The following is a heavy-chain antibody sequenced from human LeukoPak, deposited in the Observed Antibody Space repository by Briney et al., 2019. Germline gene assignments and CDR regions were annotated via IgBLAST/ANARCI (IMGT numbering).Heavy chain of an antibody. CDR2: ITGSGGDT. D-gene: IGHD2-15*01. Sequence: PGGSPRLSCAASGFTFSSYAMTWVRQAPGKGLEWVSTITGSGGDTYYADSMQGRFTISRDNAKNSLYLQMNSLRAEDTAVYYCARAMVVAAKNHWGQGTLVTVSS. CDR1: GFTFSSYA. J-gene: IGHJ5*02. CDR3: ARAMVVAAKNH. V-gene: IGHV3-23*01.